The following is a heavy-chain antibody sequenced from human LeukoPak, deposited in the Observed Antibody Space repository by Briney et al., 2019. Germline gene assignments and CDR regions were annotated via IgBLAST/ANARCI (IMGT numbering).Heavy chain of an antibody. J-gene: IGHJ4*02. CDR1: GFTFSSYW. Sequence: GGSLRLSCAASGFTFSSYWMSWVRQAPGKGLEWVANIKQDGSHRYYVDSVKGRFTISRDNAKNSLYLQMNSLRAEDAAMYYCATQPGIAAAGTDYWGQGTLVTVSS. D-gene: IGHD6-13*01. CDR3: ATQPGIAAAGTDY. V-gene: IGHV3-7*02. CDR2: IKQDGSHR.